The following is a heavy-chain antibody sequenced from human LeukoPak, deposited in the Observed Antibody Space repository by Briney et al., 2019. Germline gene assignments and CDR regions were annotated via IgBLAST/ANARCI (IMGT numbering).Heavy chain of an antibody. J-gene: IGHJ3*01. Sequence: PGGSLRLSCAASGFTFTSYGMDGVRQAPGKGLEGVAFIRYDGNNKDYADSVKGRFTISRDNSKNTLYLQMNSLRVEGTAVYYCAKGYGDLVAFDVWGQGTMVTVSA. D-gene: IGHD4-17*01. CDR2: IRYDGNNK. CDR1: GFTFTSYG. CDR3: AKGYGDLVAFDV. V-gene: IGHV3-30*02.